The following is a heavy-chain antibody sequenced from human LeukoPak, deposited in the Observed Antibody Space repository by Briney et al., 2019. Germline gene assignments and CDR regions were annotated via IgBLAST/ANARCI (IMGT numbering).Heavy chain of an antibody. CDR2: IIPMLDIA. Sequence: ASVKVSCKASGGTFSSYAISWVRQAPGQGLEWMGRIIPMLDIANYAQKFQGRITITADKSTSAAYLELSSLRSEDTAVYYCAKDSGDIYYYYYMDVWGKGTTVTVSS. J-gene: IGHJ6*03. V-gene: IGHV1-69*04. CDR1: GGTFSSYA. D-gene: IGHD1-1*01. CDR3: AKDSGDIYYYYYMDV.